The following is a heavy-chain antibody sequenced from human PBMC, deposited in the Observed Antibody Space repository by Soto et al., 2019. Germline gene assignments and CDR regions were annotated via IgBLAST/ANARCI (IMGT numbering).Heavy chain of an antibody. CDR1: GGTFSSYA. CDR2: IIPIFGTA. CDR3: ARDRAGIAARHRTCLDP. V-gene: IGHV1-69*13. D-gene: IGHD6-6*01. Sequence: SVKVSCKASGGTFSSYAVSWVRQAPGQGLEWMGGIIPIFGTANYAQKFQGRVTITADESTSTAYMELSSLRFEDTAVYYCARDRAGIAARHRTCLDPWGQGTLVTVSS. J-gene: IGHJ5*02.